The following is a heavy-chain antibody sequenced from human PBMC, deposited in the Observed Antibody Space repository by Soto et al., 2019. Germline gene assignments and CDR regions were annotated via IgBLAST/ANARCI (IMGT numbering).Heavy chain of an antibody. Sequence: HPGGSLRLSCAASGFTFSSYGMHWVRQAPGKGLEWVAVIWYDGSNKYYADSVKGRFTISRDNSKNTLYLQMNSLRAEDTAVYYCARSYYDFWSGSIGYYYYGMDVWGQGTTVTVSS. CDR2: IWYDGSNK. CDR3: ARSYYDFWSGSIGYYYYGMDV. CDR1: GFTFSSYG. D-gene: IGHD3-3*01. J-gene: IGHJ6*02. V-gene: IGHV3-33*01.